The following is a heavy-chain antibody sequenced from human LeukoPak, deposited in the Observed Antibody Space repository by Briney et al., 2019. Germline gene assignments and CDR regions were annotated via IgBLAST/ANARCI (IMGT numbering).Heavy chain of an antibody. CDR2: IYPGDSDT. CDR3: ARLGSYSSSRANWFDP. V-gene: IGHV5-51*01. Sequence: KLGESLKISCKCSGYSFTSYWIGWVRQLPRKGLEWMWIIYPGDSDTRYSPSFEGQVTISADKSISTAYLQWSSLKASDTAMYYCARLGSYSSSRANWFDPWGQGTLVTVSS. J-gene: IGHJ5*02. D-gene: IGHD6-13*01. CDR1: GYSFTSYW.